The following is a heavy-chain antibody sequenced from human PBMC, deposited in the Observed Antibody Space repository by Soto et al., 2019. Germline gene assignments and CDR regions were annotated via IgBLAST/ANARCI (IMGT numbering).Heavy chain of an antibody. V-gene: IGHV3-53*01. J-gene: IGHJ4*02. Sequence: EVQLVESGGGLIQHGGSLRLSCAVSGLNVRYNYMHWVHQAPGRGLEWVALIYSTSTTYYADSVKGRFTISSDNSDKTLFLQMTSLRAEDTAMYYCARGIVGGTQFDDWGQGTLVTVSP. CDR2: IYSTSTT. CDR1: GLNVRYNY. CDR3: ARGIVGGTQFDD. D-gene: IGHD1-26*01.